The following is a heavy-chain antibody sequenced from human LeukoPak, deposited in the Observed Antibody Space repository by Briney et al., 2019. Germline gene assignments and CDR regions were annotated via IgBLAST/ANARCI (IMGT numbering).Heavy chain of an antibody. CDR2: IIPSGGST. J-gene: IGHJ3*02. Sequence: ASVKVSCKASGYTFTGYYMHWVRQAPGQGLEWMGIIIPSGGSTSYAQKFQGRVTMTRDTSTSTVYMELSSLRSEDTAVYYCARDTRTGRELTGGPDAFDIWGQGTLVTVSS. D-gene: IGHD1-26*01. V-gene: IGHV1-46*01. CDR3: ARDTRTGRELTGGPDAFDI. CDR1: GYTFTGYY.